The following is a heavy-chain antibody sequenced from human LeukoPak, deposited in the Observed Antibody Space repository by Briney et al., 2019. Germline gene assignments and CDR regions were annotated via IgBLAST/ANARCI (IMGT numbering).Heavy chain of an antibody. V-gene: IGHV1-2*02. Sequence: ASVKVSCKASGYTFTGYYMHWVRQAPGQGLEWMGWINPNSGGTNYAQKLQGRVTMTTDTSTSTAYMELRSLRSDDTAVYYCARDRYYDFWSGYYSPGNNWFDPWGQGTLVTVSS. D-gene: IGHD3-3*01. J-gene: IGHJ5*02. CDR1: GYTFTGYY. CDR2: INPNSGGT. CDR3: ARDRYYDFWSGYYSPGNNWFDP.